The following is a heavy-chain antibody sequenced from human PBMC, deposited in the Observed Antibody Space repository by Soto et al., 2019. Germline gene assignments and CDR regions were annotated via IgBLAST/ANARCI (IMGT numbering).Heavy chain of an antibody. J-gene: IGHJ4*02. CDR1: GYTFTSNG. Sequence: QVQLVQSGTEVKKPGASVKVSCKASGYTFTSNGISWVRQAPGQGLEWMGWISANSGNTNYAQNLQVRVTLTTDTSTSTAYMELRSLRSDDTAVYYCARDRMHGLDYGGQGTLVTVSS. CDR3: ARDRMHGLDY. CDR2: ISANSGNT. D-gene: IGHD2-8*01. V-gene: IGHV1-18*01.